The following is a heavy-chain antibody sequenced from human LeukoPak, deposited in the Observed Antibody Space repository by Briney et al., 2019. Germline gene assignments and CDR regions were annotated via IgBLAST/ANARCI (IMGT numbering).Heavy chain of an antibody. CDR3: GRHQHSGSYGSFDI. Sequence: PGESLKICCQGSGYTFTAYWIGWVRQMPGKGLEWVGIIHPGDSDTRYSPSFQGQVTISADKSITPTYLQWSSLKASDTAMYYCGRHQHSGSYGSFDIWGQGTMVTVSS. J-gene: IGHJ3*02. V-gene: IGHV5-51*01. CDR1: GYTFTAYW. CDR2: IHPGDSDT. D-gene: IGHD1-26*01.